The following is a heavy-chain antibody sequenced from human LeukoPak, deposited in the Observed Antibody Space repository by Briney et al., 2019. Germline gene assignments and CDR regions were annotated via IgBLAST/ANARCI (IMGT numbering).Heavy chain of an antibody. CDR3: ARYSSGRGYYYMDV. CDR2: ISSSGSTI. J-gene: IGHJ6*03. Sequence: GGSLRLSCAASGFTFSSYEMNWVRQAPGKGLEWVSYISSSGSTIYYADSVKGRFTISRDNAKNSLYLQMNSLRAEDTAVYYCARYSSGRGYYYMDVWGKGTTVTISS. CDR1: GFTFSSYE. V-gene: IGHV3-48*03. D-gene: IGHD6-19*01.